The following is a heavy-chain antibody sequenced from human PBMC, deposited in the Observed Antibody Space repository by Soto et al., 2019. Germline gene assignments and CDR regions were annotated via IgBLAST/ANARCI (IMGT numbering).Heavy chain of an antibody. CDR2: IDPSDSYT. D-gene: IGHD5-18*01. CDR3: ATPGYSYGYMVPYYFYGMDV. CDR1: GYSFTSYW. V-gene: IGHV5-10-1*01. Sequence: GESLKISCKGSGYSFTSYWISWVRQMPGKGLEWMGRIDPSDSYTNYSPSFQGHVTISADKSISTAYLQWSSLKASDTAMYYRATPGYSYGYMVPYYFYGMDVWGQGTTVTVSS. J-gene: IGHJ6*02.